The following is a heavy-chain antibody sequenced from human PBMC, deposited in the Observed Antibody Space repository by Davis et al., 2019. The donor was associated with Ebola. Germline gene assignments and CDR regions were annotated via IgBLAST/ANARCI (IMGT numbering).Heavy chain of an antibody. Sequence: GGSLRLSCAASGFTFRSYWMSWVRQAPGKGLEWVANIKQDGSEKYYVDSVKGRFSISRDNAKNSLYLQMNSLRGEDTAVYYCARGRVDRGVMILTKIYYHHGMDVWGKGTTVTVSS. D-gene: IGHD3-10*01. V-gene: IGHV3-7*01. CDR3: ARGRVDRGVMILTKIYYHHGMDV. CDR2: IKQDGSEK. J-gene: IGHJ6*04. CDR1: GFTFRSYW.